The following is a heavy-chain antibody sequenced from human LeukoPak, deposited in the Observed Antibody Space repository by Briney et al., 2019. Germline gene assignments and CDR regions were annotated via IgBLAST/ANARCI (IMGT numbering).Heavy chain of an antibody. CDR2: TYYRSKWYN. CDR3: ARHSAEKYTGAYGWAPPDDY. Sequence: SQTLSLTCAISGDSVSSNSAAWNWIRQSPSRGLEWLGRTYYRSKWYNDYAVSVKSRITINPDTSKNQFSLQLNSVTPEDTAVYYCARHSAEKYTGAYGWAPPDDYWGQGTLVTVSS. D-gene: IGHD7-27*01. CDR1: GDSVSSNSAA. V-gene: IGHV6-1*01. J-gene: IGHJ4*02.